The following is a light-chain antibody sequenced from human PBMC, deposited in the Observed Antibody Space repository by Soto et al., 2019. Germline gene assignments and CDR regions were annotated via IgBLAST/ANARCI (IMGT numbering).Light chain of an antibody. CDR2: AAS. Sequence: DIKMTQSPSSLSTSVGDRVTITCRASQSISSYLNWYQQKPGKAPKLLIYAASSLQSGVPSRFSGSGSGTDFTLTISSLQPEDFATYYCQQSYSTPFTFAQGTKLEIK. V-gene: IGKV1-39*01. J-gene: IGKJ2*01. CDR1: QSISSY. CDR3: QQSYSTPFT.